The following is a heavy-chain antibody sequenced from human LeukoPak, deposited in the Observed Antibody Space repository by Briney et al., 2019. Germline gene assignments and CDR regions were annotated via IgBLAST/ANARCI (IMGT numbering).Heavy chain of an antibody. CDR2: IIPIFGTA. J-gene: IGHJ5*02. Sequence: ASVKVSCKASGGTFSSYAISWVRQAPGQGLEWMGGIIPIFGTANYAQKFQGRVTITADESTSTAYMELSSLRSEDTAVYYCARSPSPVIVVVRFNWFDPWGQGTPVTVSS. D-gene: IGHD3-22*01. CDR1: GGTFSSYA. CDR3: ARSPSPVIVVVRFNWFDP. V-gene: IGHV1-69*13.